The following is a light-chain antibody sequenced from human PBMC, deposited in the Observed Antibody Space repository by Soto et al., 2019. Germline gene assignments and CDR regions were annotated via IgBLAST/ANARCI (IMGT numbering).Light chain of an antibody. CDR2: EVN. J-gene: IGLJ1*01. Sequence: QSALTQPPSASGSPGQSVTISCTGTSSDVGGYNYVSWYQQHPGKVPKVLISEVNKRPSGVPDRFSGSKSGNTASLTVSGLQADDEADYYCSSFAGTFFVFGTGTKATVL. CDR1: SSDVGGYNY. V-gene: IGLV2-8*01. CDR3: SSFAGTFFV.